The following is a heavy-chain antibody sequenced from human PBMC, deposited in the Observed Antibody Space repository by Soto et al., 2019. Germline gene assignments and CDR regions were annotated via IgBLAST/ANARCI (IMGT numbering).Heavy chain of an antibody. CDR3: ARDSGDQYSGYDGVFDY. D-gene: IGHD5-12*01. Sequence: PSLTCTVSGGSISSGDYYWSWIRQPPGKGLEWIGYIYYSGSTYYNPSLKSRVTISVDTSKNQFSLKLSSVTAADTAVYYCARDSGDQYSGYDGVFDYWGQGTLVTVSS. V-gene: IGHV4-30-4*01. CDR1: GGSISSGDYY. J-gene: IGHJ4*02. CDR2: IYYSGST.